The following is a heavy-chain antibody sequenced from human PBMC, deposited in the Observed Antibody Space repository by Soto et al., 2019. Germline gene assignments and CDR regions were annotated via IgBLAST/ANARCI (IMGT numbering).Heavy chain of an antibody. CDR1: GYTFTSYY. D-gene: IGHD6-6*01. J-gene: IGHJ5*02. Sequence: ASVKVSCKASGYTFTSYYMHLVRQAPGQGLEWMGIINPSGGSTSYAQKFQGRVTMTRDTSTSTVYMELSSLRSEDTAVYYCARDQSGVAARRARFDPWGQGTLVTVSS. CDR2: INPSGGST. V-gene: IGHV1-46*01. CDR3: ARDQSGVAARRARFDP.